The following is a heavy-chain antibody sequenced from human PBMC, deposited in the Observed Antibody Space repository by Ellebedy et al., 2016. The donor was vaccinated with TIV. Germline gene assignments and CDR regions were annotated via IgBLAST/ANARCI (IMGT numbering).Heavy chain of an antibody. Sequence: GGSLRLSXAASGFTFSTFWMIWVRQAPGKGLEWVANIKQDGTKTYYVDSVKGRFTISRDNANNSLYLQMNSLRAEDTAVYYCARLELLATPDAFDIWGQGTMVTVS. CDR2: IKQDGTKT. J-gene: IGHJ3*02. D-gene: IGHD3-10*01. CDR1: GFTFSTFW. V-gene: IGHV3-7*05. CDR3: ARLELLATPDAFDI.